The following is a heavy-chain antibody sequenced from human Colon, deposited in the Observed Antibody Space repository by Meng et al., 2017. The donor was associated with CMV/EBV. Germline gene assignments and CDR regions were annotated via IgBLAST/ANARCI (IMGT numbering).Heavy chain of an antibody. D-gene: IGHD5-12*01. Sequence: GESLKISCAASGFTSNNYWMSWVRQAPGKGLEWVANIKQDGSEKYYVDSVKGRFTISRDNAKNSLYLQMNSLRVEDTAVYYCARAAGYSGYVDYWGQGTLVTVSS. J-gene: IGHJ4*02. CDR2: IKQDGSEK. CDR1: GFTSNNYW. V-gene: IGHV3-7*03. CDR3: ARAAGYSGYVDY.